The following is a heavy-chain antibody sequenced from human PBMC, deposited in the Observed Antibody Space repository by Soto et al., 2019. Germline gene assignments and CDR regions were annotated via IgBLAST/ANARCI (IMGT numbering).Heavy chain of an antibody. V-gene: IGHV1-69*12. CDR2: IIAIFGTA. CDR1: GGTFSSYA. D-gene: IGHD3-10*01. J-gene: IGHJ6*02. CDR3: ARAECITMVRGVSPNGMDV. Sequence: QVQLVQSGAEVKKPGSSVKVSCKASGGTFSSYAISWVRQAPGQGLEWMGGIIAIFGTANYAQKFQGRVTITADESTSTAYMELSSLRSEDTAVYYCARAECITMVRGVSPNGMDVWGQGTTVTVSS.